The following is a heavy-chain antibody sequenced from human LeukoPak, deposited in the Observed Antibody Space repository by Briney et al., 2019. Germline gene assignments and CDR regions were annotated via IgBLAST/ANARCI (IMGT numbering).Heavy chain of an antibody. CDR3: AKDPSRPLWFGEPHDY. CDR2: ISGSGGST. D-gene: IGHD3-10*01. CDR1: GFTFSSYA. Sequence: GGSLRLSCAASGFTFSSYAMSWVRQAPGKGLEWVSAISGSGGSTYYADSVKGRFTISRDNSKNTLYLQMNSLRAEDTAVYYCAKDPSRPLWFGEPHDYWGQGTLVTISS. V-gene: IGHV3-23*01. J-gene: IGHJ4*02.